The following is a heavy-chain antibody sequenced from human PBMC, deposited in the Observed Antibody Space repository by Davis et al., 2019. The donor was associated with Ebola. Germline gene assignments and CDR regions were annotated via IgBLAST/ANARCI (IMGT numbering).Heavy chain of an antibody. Sequence: SETLSLTCTVSGGSASSHYWSWIRQPPGKGLEWIGYISYGGSTTYNPSLKSRVTISADTSKSQFSLKVDSVTAADTAMYYCAVSYSMSSLKAFGVWGQGTMVTVSS. D-gene: IGHD5-12*01. CDR1: GGSASSHY. J-gene: IGHJ3*01. V-gene: IGHV4-59*08. CDR2: ISYGGST. CDR3: AVSYSMSSLKAFGV.